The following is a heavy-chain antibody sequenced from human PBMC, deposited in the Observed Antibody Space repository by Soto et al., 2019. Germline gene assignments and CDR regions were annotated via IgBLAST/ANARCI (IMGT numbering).Heavy chain of an antibody. CDR2: INHSGST. J-gene: IGHJ4*02. CDR1: GGSFSGYY. Sequence: LSLTCAVYGGSFSGYYWSWIRQPPGKGLEWIGEINHSGSTNYNPSLKSRVTISVDTSKNQFSLKLSSVTAADTAVYYCARVYGDYLSDYWGQGTLVTVSS. CDR3: ARVYGDYLSDY. V-gene: IGHV4-34*01. D-gene: IGHD4-17*01.